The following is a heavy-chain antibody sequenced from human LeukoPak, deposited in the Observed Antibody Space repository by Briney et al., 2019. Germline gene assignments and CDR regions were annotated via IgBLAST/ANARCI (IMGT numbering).Heavy chain of an antibody. CDR2: LYSGGAT. V-gene: IGHV3-53*01. CDR1: GFTVSSNY. CDR3: TKLKGWYGEGFFDY. J-gene: IGHJ4*02. Sequence: GGSLRLSCAASGFTVSSNYMSRVRQPAGKGLEWVSVLYSGGATFYADSVKGRFTISRDTSKNTLYLQMNDLRADDTAVYYCTKLKGWYGEGFFDYWGQGTLVTVSS. D-gene: IGHD6-19*01.